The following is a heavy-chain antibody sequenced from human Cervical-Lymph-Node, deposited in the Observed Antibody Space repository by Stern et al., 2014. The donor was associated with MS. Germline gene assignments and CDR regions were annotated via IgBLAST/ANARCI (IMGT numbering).Heavy chain of an antibody. CDR1: GYTFTHYA. CDR3: ARVRGATPAFDI. D-gene: IGHD3-10*01. Sequence: QMQLVQYGSELEKPGASVKVSCTASGYTFTHYALNWVRQAPGQGLEWMGWINTNTGNPTYARGFTGRVALSLDTPVCTAYLHIRRLKPRDTATYFCARVRGATPAFDIWGQGTMVTVSS. V-gene: IGHV7-4-1*01. CDR2: INTNTGNP. J-gene: IGHJ3*02.